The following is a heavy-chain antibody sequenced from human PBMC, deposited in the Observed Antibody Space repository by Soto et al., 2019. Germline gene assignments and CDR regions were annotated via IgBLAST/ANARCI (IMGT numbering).Heavy chain of an antibody. J-gene: IGHJ4*02. Sequence: QVQLVQSGAEVKKPGASVKVSCEASGYSFIDYYIHWVRQAPGQGFEWMGRISPKSASTDYAKKFEDRVTLTWDTSLNTAYMELSSLKSDDTAVYYCARPPGYISDWYYFDLWGQGTRVTVSS. V-gene: IGHV1-2*02. D-gene: IGHD3-9*01. CDR1: GYSFIDYY. CDR2: ISPKSAST. CDR3: ARPPGYISDWYYFDL.